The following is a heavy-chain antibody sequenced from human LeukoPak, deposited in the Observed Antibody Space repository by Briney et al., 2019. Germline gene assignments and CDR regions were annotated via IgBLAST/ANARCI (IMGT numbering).Heavy chain of an antibody. CDR2: SSYSGSS. CDR3: ATKAGGYREAPFDY. J-gene: IGHJ4*02. CDR1: GGSISSYY. D-gene: IGHD5-12*01. V-gene: IGHV4-59*01. Sequence: SETLSLTCTVSGGSISSYYWSWIRQPPGKGLEWIGYSSYSGSSNYNPSLEGRVSMSVDMSKNQFSLRLSSVTAADTAVYYCATKAGGYREAPFDYWGQGTLVTVSS.